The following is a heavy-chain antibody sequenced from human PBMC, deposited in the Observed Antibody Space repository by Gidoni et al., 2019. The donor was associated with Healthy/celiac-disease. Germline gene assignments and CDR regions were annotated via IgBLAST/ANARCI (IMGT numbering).Heavy chain of an antibody. V-gene: IGHV3-33*01. CDR2: IWYDGSNK. CDR3: ARDRAIAAAGGFPEPFDY. CDR1: GFTFSSYG. D-gene: IGHD6-13*01. J-gene: IGHJ4*02. Sequence: QVQLVESGGGVVQPGRSLRLSCAASGFTFSSYGMHWVRQAPGKGLGWVAVIWYDGSNKYYADSVKGRFTISRDNSKNTLYLQMNSLRAEDTAVYYCARDRAIAAAGGFPEPFDYWGQGTLVTVSS.